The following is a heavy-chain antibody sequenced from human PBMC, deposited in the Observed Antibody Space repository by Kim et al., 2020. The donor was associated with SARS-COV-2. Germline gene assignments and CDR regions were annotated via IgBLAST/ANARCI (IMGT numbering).Heavy chain of an antibody. J-gene: IGHJ3*02. D-gene: IGHD6-13*01. CDR2: IYPGDSDT. CDR3: ARRKYIAGSAVSDAFDI. CDR1: GYIFTSYW. V-gene: IGHV5-51*01. Sequence: GESLKISCKSFGYIFTSYWIGWVRQMPGKGLEWMGIIYPGDSDTRYSPSFQGQVTISADKSINTAYLQWSSLKASDTAMYFCARRKYIAGSAVSDAFDIWGQGTMVTLSS.